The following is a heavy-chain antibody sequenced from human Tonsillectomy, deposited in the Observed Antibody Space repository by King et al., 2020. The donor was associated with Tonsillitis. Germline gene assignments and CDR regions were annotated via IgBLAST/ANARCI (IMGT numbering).Heavy chain of an antibody. V-gene: IGHV4-59*01. CDR2: MHYSGST. Sequence: LQLQESGPGLVEPSETLSLTCTVSGGSISSYYWSWIRQPPGKGLEWIGYMHYSGSTNYNPSLKSRVTTSVGTSKNQVSLNLTSVTAADTAVYYCARVMATNQAVVFDIWGQGTMVPVSS. D-gene: IGHD2-8*01. J-gene: IGHJ3*02. CDR3: ARVMATNQAVVFDI. CDR1: GGSISSYY.